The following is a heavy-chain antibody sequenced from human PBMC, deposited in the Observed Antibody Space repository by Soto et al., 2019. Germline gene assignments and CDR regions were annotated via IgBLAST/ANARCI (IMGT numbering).Heavy chain of an antibody. CDR2: IFYTGST. J-gene: IGHJ4*02. CDR1: GQSIGSYY. D-gene: IGHD1-1*01. V-gene: IGHV4-59*08. CDR3: ARHGGYNYSFYF. Sequence: QVQLQESGPGLVKTSETLSLTCTVSGQSIGSYYWSWIRQSPGKGPEWIGYIFYTGSTNYNPSLQSRATISIGTSKNHFSLLLTSLTAADTAVYYCARHGGYNYSFYFWGQGTLVTVSS.